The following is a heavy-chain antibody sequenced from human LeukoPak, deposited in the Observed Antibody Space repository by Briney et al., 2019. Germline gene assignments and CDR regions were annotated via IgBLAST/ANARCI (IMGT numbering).Heavy chain of an antibody. J-gene: IGHJ4*02. D-gene: IGHD6-13*01. Sequence: PGGSLRLSCAASGFTFTSDGMSWVRQAPGKGLEWVSALSGSGSTTYYADSVKGRFTISRDNSKNTLFLEMNSLRVEDTAVYYCAKVGYSSSWPLDYWGQGTQVTVSS. CDR3: AKVGYSSSWPLDY. V-gene: IGHV3-23*01. CDR1: GFTFTSDG. CDR2: LSGSGSTT.